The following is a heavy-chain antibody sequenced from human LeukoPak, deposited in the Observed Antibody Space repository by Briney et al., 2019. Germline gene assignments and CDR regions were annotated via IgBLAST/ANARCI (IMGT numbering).Heavy chain of an antibody. V-gene: IGHV1-46*01. Sequence: GASVKVSCKASGYTFTGYYMHWVRQAPGQGLQWMGWINPSGGSTSYAQKFQGRVTMTRDTSTSTVYMELSSLRSEDTAVYYCARQGGIAAAPLDYWGQGTLVTVSS. CDR3: ARQGGIAAAPLDY. J-gene: IGHJ4*02. CDR1: GYTFTGYY. D-gene: IGHD6-13*01. CDR2: INPSGGST.